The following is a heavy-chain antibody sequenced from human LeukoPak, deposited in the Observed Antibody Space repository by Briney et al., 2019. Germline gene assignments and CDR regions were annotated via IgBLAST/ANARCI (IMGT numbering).Heavy chain of an antibody. D-gene: IGHD3-22*01. Sequence: ASVKVSCKASGYTFTSYGISWVRQAPGQGLEWMGWISAYNGNTNYAQKLQGRVTMTTDTSTSTAYMELRSLRSDDTAVYYCARDYYERSGYWYDVFDIWGQGTVVTVSS. CDR1: GYTFTSYG. CDR3: ARDYYERSGYWYDVFDI. CDR2: ISAYNGNT. V-gene: IGHV1-18*01. J-gene: IGHJ3*02.